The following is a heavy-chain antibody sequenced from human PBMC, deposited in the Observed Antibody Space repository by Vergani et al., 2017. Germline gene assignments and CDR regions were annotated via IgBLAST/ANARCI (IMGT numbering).Heavy chain of an antibody. V-gene: IGHV4-31*03. CDR1: GGSISSGGYY. Sequence: QVQLQESGPGLVKPSQTLSLTCTVSGGSISSGGYYWSWIRQHPGKGLEWIGYIYYSGSTYYNPSLKSRVTISVDTSKNQCSLKLSTVTAADTAVYYCARGPAARGYFDYWGQGTLVTVSS. CDR3: ARGPAARGYFDY. D-gene: IGHD6-13*01. CDR2: IYYSGST. J-gene: IGHJ4*02.